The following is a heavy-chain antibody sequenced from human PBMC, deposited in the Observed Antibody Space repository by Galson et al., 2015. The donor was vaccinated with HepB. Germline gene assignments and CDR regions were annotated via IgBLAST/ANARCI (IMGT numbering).Heavy chain of an antibody. Sequence: ETLSLTCTVSGGSISSSSYYWGWIRQPPGKGLEWIGSIYYSGSTYYNPSLKSRVTISVDTSKNQFSLRLSSVTAADTAVYYCASHSSAVAGNVGDAFDIWGQGTVVTGSS. CDR3: ASHSSAVAGNVGDAFDI. V-gene: IGHV4-39*01. J-gene: IGHJ3*02. CDR2: IYYSGST. D-gene: IGHD6-19*01. CDR1: GGSISSSSYY.